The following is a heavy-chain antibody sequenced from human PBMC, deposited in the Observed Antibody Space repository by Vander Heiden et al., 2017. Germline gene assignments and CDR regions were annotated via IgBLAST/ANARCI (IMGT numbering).Heavy chain of an antibody. Sequence: VQLLQPEGALVQPGGSLSLSCDASGYIYLTYGMSWVRQAPGKGLEWVSMITGSGDYTTYADSVKGRFTTSTDTSKTTVFLQMNSLKDEDTAIYYCAKGGIAARYLFDSWGHGVLVTVSS. CDR1: GYIYLTYG. J-gene: IGHJ4*01. CDR3: AKGGIAARYLFDS. CDR2: ITGSGDYT. D-gene: IGHD6-6*01. V-gene: IGHV3-23*01.